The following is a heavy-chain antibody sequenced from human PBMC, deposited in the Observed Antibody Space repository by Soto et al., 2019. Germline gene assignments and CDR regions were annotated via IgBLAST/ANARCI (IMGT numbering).Heavy chain of an antibody. V-gene: IGHV3-30*18. J-gene: IGHJ4*02. CDR2: ISYDGSNK. CDR1: GFTFSSYG. CDR3: AKDGFGGVIVELYYIDY. Sequence: GGSLRLSCAASGFTFSSYGMHWVRQAPGKGLEWVAVISYDGSNKYYADSVKGRFTISRDNSKNTLYLQMNSLRAEDTAVYYCAKDGFGGVIVELYYIDYWGQGTLVTVSS. D-gene: IGHD3-16*02.